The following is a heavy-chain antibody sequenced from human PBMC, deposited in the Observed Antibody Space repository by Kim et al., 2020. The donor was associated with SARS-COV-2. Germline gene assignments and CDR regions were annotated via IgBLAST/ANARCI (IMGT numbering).Heavy chain of an antibody. V-gene: IGHV3-64*01. CDR3: ARVHYYDSSSPRTTYFDY. J-gene: IGHJ4*02. D-gene: IGHD3-22*01. Sequence: KGRFTISIDNSKNTLDLQMGSLRAEDMAVYYCARVHYYDSSSPRTTYFDYWGQGTLVTVSS.